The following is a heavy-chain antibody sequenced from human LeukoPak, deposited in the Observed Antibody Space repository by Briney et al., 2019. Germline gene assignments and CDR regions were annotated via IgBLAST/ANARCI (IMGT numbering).Heavy chain of an antibody. D-gene: IGHD3-10*01. V-gene: IGHV1-18*01. Sequence: GASVKVSCKSSGYTFTSYGISWVRQAPGQGREWMGWINADNGNTRYAQKLQCRVTMTTDTSTTTAYMDLRSLRSDDTAVYYCARDADGSGTLLDYWGQGTLVTVSS. J-gene: IGHJ4*02. CDR1: GYTFTSYG. CDR2: INADNGNT. CDR3: ARDADGSGTLLDY.